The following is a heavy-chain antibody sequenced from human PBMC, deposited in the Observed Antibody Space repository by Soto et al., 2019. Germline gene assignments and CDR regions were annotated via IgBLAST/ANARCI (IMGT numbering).Heavy chain of an antibody. Sequence: GGSLRLSCAASGFTFSSYAMHWVRQAPGKGLEWVAVISYDGSNKYYADSVKSRFTISRDNSKNTLYLQMNGLRAEDTAVYYCARVGEVQWLAGGIDYWGQGTLVTVSS. J-gene: IGHJ4*02. V-gene: IGHV3-30-3*01. D-gene: IGHD6-19*01. CDR2: ISYDGSNK. CDR3: ARVGEVQWLAGGIDY. CDR1: GFTFSSYA.